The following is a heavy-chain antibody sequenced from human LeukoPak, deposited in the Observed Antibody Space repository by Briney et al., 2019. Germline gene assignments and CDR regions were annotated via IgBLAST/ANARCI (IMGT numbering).Heavy chain of an antibody. CDR3: ARDRFRGWGYDY. CDR2: IYYSGST. Sequence: MTSETLSLTCTVSGGSIGSYYWSWIRQPPGKGLEWIGYIYYSGSTNYNPSLKSRVTISVDTSKNQFSLKLSSVTAADTAVYYCARDRFRGWGYDYWGQGTLVTVSS. J-gene: IGHJ4*02. D-gene: IGHD6-19*01. V-gene: IGHV4-59*01. CDR1: GGSIGSYY.